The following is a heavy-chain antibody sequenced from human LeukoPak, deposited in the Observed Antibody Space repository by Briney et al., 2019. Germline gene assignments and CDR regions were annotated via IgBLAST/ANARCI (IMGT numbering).Heavy chain of an antibody. CDR1: GFTFSSYG. CDR3: AKTCLPGSGWYFVDY. V-gene: IGHV3-30*18. Sequence: GGSLRLSCAASGFTFSSYGMHWVRQAPGKGLEWVAVISYDGSNKYYADSVKGRFTISRDNSKNTLYLQMNSLRAEDTAVYYCAKTCLPGSGWYFVDYWGQGTLVTVSS. J-gene: IGHJ4*02. CDR2: ISYDGSNK. D-gene: IGHD6-19*01.